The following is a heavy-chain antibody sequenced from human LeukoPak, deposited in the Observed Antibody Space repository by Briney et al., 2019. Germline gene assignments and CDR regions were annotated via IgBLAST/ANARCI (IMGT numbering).Heavy chain of an antibody. CDR3: ARGRDNTSYYYGSGSRNDAFDI. J-gene: IGHJ3*02. Sequence: SVKVSCKASGGTFSSYAISWVRQAPGQGLEGMGRIIPIFGTANYAQKFQGRVTITTDESTSTAYMELSSLRSEDTAVYYCARGRDNTSYYYGSGSRNDAFDIWGQGTMVTVSS. V-gene: IGHV1-69*05. CDR1: GGTFSSYA. CDR2: IIPIFGTA. D-gene: IGHD3-10*01.